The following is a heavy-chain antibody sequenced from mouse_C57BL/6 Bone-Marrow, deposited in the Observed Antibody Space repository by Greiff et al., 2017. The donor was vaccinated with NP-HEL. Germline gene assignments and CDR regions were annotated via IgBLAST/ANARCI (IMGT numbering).Heavy chain of an antibody. Sequence: QVQLQQSGAELVKPGASVKISCKASGYAFSSYWMNWVKQRPGKGLEWIGQIYPGDGAINYNGKFKGKASLTADKDTSTAFMQLSSLTSEDSAVYFCARRAYWGQGTLVTVSA. CDR3: ARRAY. J-gene: IGHJ3*01. CDR2: IYPGDGAI. V-gene: IGHV1-80*01. CDR1: GYAFSSYW.